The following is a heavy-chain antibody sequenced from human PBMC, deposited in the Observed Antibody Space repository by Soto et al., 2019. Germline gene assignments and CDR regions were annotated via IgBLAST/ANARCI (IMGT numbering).Heavy chain of an antibody. J-gene: IGHJ4*02. CDR3: ARTKRRYCSSTSCYFLPDQYDY. V-gene: IGHV4-4*07. D-gene: IGHD2-2*01. Sequence: KTSETLSLTCTVSGGSINNYWWSWIRQAADKRLEWIGRLHSTGATNYNPSLRSRVTISVDTSKNQFSLKLSSVTAADTAVYYCARTKRRYCSSTSCYFLPDQYDYWGQGTLVTVSS. CDR2: LHSTGAT. CDR1: GGSINNYW.